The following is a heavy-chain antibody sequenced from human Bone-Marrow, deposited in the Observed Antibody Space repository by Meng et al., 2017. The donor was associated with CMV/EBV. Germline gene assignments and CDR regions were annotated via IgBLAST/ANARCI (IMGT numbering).Heavy chain of an antibody. CDR3: ARGYYGSGSENWFDP. CDR2: ISSSTTNT. CDR1: GFTFSKYA. D-gene: IGHD3-10*01. Sequence: GFTFSKYAMTWVRQAPGKGLEWVSSISSSTTNTYYADSVKGRFTISRDNAKNSLYLQMSSLRAEDTAVYYCARGYYGSGSENWFDPWGQGTLVTVSS. V-gene: IGHV3-21*01. J-gene: IGHJ5*02.